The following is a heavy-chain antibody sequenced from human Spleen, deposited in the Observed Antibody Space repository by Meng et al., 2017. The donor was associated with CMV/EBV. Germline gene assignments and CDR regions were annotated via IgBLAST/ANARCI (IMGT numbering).Heavy chain of an antibody. CDR2: ISAYNGNT. J-gene: IGHJ6*02. Sequence: ASVKVSCKASGYTFTSYGISWVRQAPGQGLEWMGWISAYNGNTNYAQKLQGRVTMTTDTSTSTAYMELRSLRSDDTAVYYRARAGYDGSGSYFYYYYYYGMDVWGQGTTVTVSS. CDR3: ARAGYDGSGSYFYYYYYYGMDV. D-gene: IGHD3-10*01. CDR1: GYTFTSYG. V-gene: IGHV1-18*01.